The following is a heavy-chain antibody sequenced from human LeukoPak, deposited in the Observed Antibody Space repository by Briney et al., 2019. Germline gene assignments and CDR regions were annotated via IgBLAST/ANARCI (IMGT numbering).Heavy chain of an antibody. V-gene: IGHV1-2*02. Sequence: ASVKVSCKASGYTLTGYYMHWVRQAPGQGLEWMGWINPNSGGTNYAQKFQGRVTMTRDTSISTAYMELSRLRSDDTAVYYCARDQSLESRYCSSTSCPRPYYYGMDVWGQGTTVTVSS. J-gene: IGHJ6*02. CDR3: ARDQSLESRYCSSTSCPRPYYYGMDV. D-gene: IGHD2-2*01. CDR2: INPNSGGT. CDR1: GYTLTGYY.